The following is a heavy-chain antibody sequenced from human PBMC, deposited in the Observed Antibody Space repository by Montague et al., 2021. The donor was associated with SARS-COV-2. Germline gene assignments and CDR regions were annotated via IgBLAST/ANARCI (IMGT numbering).Heavy chain of an antibody. V-gene: IGHV4-59*01. J-gene: IGHJ6*02. CDR1: GGSISSYY. D-gene: IGHD2-2*01. CDR2: ISYSGST. Sequence: SETLSLTCTVSGGSISSYYWSWIRQPPGRGLQWIGYISYSGSTNYNPSLRSRVTISVDTSTDHFTLRLSSVTAADTAVYYCANVRRTQLLFGTLYYGMDVWGQGTPVTVSS. CDR3: ANVRRTQLLFGTLYYGMDV.